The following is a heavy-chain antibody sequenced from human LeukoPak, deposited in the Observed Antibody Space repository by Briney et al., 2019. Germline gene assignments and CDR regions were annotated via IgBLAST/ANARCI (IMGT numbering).Heavy chain of an antibody. CDR3: ARAPWAYGNYVHAFDI. J-gene: IGHJ3*02. CDR2: IYSGGRI. CDR1: GGSFRGDYY. V-gene: IGHV4-39*07. D-gene: IGHD4-11*01. Sequence: KASETLSLTCTVSGGSFRGDYYWAWIRQPPGKGLEWIGSIYSGGRIYYNPSLKSRVSISIDTSNNDLSLKVTSVTAADTAGYYCARAPWAYGNYVHAFDIRGQGTMVTVSS.